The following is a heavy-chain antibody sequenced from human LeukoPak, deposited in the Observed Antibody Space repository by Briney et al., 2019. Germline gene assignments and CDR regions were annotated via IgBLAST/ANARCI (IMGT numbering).Heavy chain of an antibody. J-gene: IGHJ6*03. CDR1: GYTHTQLS. V-gene: IGHV1-24*01. CDR3: ARDAMLRYFDWFPAPPHYYYMDV. CDR2: FDPEDGET. D-gene: IGHD3-9*01. Sequence: ASVKVSCKVSGYTHTQLSMHWVRQAPGKGLEWMGGFDPEDGETIYAQKFQGKVTTTEDKSTDTAYMELSSLRSDDTAAYYCARDAMLRYFDWFPAPPHYYYMDVWGKGTTVTISS.